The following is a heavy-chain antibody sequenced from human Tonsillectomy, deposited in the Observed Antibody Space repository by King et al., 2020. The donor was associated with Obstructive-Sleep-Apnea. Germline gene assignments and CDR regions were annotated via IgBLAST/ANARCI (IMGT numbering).Heavy chain of an antibody. V-gene: IGHV5-51*01. CDR3: ARRGPRIATLNNWFDP. J-gene: IGHJ5*02. CDR1: GYSFSTYW. Sequence: QLVQSGAEVKKPGESLKISCKGSGYSFSTYWSGWVRPMPGKGLEWMGTIYPGDSDTRYSPSFQGQVTISVDKSISTAYLQWSSLRASDTAMYYCARRGPRIATLNNWFDPWGQGTLVTVSS. CDR2: IYPGDSDT. D-gene: IGHD6-6*01.